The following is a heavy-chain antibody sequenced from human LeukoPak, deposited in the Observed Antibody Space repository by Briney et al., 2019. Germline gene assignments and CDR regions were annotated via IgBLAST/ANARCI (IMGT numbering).Heavy chain of an antibody. Sequence: ASVKVSCKASGYTFTGYYMHWVRQAPGQGLTWMGWINPNTGVTNYAQKFQGRVTMTRATSINTAYMELDRLTSDDTAIYYCARSYCGGDCYWTIDYWGQGTLLTVSS. CDR1: GYTFTGYY. J-gene: IGHJ4*02. D-gene: IGHD2-21*02. CDR2: INPNTGVT. CDR3: ARSYCGGDCYWTIDY. V-gene: IGHV1-2*02.